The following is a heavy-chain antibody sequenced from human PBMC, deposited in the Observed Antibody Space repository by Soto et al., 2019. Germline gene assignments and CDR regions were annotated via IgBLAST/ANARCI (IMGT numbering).Heavy chain of an antibody. Sequence: EVQLVESGGGLVQPGGSLRLSCAASGFTFSSYWMHWVRQAPGKGLVWVSRINSDGSGAYYAYPVKGRFTISRDNAKNTVYLQMNSLRAEDTALYYCARGLKNYYGMDVWGQGTTVTVSS. CDR3: ARGLKNYYGMDV. V-gene: IGHV3-74*01. CDR2: INSDGSGA. J-gene: IGHJ6*02. CDR1: GFTFSSYW.